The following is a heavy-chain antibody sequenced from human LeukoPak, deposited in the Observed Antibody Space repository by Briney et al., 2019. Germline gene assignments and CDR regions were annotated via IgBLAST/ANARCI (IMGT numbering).Heavy chain of an antibody. CDR1: EFTFSTYG. D-gene: IGHD6-19*01. J-gene: IGHJ4*02. CDR3: ARGAYSSGWTTFDY. Sequence: GRSLRLSCAASEFTFSTYGMHWVRQTPGKGLVWVALISYDGSIKSYADSVKGRFTISRDNSKNTLYVQMNSLRTDDTAVYYCARGAYSSGWTTFDYWGQGILVTVSS. V-gene: IGHV3-30*03. CDR2: ISYDGSIK.